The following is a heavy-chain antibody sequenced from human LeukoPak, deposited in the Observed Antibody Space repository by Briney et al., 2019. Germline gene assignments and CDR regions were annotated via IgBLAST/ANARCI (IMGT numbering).Heavy chain of an antibody. Sequence: ASVKVPCKASGYTFTSYGISWVRQAPGQWLEWMGWISAYNGNTNYAQKLQGRVTMTTDTSTSTAYMELRSLRSDDTAVYYCAASALAYDILTPLDYWGQGTLVTVSS. CDR1: GYTFTSYG. CDR3: AASALAYDILTPLDY. J-gene: IGHJ4*02. D-gene: IGHD3-9*01. CDR2: ISAYNGNT. V-gene: IGHV1-18*01.